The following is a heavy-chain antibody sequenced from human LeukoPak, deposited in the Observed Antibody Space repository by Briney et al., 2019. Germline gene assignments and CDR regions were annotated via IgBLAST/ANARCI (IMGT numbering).Heavy chain of an antibody. V-gene: IGHV3-33*01. J-gene: IGHJ4*02. CDR1: GFNFSSYG. CDR2: IWYDGSNI. D-gene: IGHD3-22*01. Sequence: PGGSLRLSCAAYGFNFSSYGMDSVRQAPGKGLGWVALIWYDGSNIYYADSVKGRFTISRDNSKNTLYLQMNIMRAEDTAVYYCARDRRYYDSSGYYPFRYWGQGTLVTVSS. CDR3: ARDRRYYDSSGYYPFRY.